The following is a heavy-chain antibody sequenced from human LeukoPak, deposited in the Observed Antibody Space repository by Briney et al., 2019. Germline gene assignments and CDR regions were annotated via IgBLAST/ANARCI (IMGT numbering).Heavy chain of an antibody. CDR3: ATNYYDSSGYNY. Sequence: GGSLRLSCAASGFAFSSYSMNWVRQAPGKGLEWVSSISSSSSYIYYADSVKGRFTISRDNAKNSLYLQMNSLRAEDTAVYYCATNYYDSSGYNYWGQGTLVTVSS. J-gene: IGHJ4*02. V-gene: IGHV3-21*01. CDR2: ISSSSSYI. D-gene: IGHD3-22*01. CDR1: GFAFSSYS.